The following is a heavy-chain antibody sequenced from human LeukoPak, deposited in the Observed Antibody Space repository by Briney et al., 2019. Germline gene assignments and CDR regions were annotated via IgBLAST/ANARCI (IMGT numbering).Heavy chain of an antibody. J-gene: IGHJ4*01. CDR1: GFIFSNSA. D-gene: IGHD6-19*01. Sequence: GGSLRLSCAASGFIFSNSAMSWVRQAPGKGLEWVSTLSGSGITTYYADSVKGRFTISRDNSKNTLYLQKNSLRAEDTAVYYCAKGIYSSGWSYFDYWGHGTLVTVSS. CDR3: AKGIYSSGWSYFDY. V-gene: IGHV3-23*01. CDR2: LSGSGITT.